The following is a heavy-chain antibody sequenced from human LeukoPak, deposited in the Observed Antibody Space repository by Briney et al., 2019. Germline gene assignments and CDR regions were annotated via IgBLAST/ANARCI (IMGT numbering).Heavy chain of an antibody. D-gene: IGHD3-9*01. CDR2: ILGSGGST. J-gene: IGHJ4*02. V-gene: IGHV3-23*01. CDR1: GFTFSNYA. Sequence: GASLRLSSAASGFTFSNYAMSWVRQAPGKGLEWVSAILGSGGSTYYADSVKGRFTVSRDNSKSTLYLQMNSLRAEDTALYYCAKWGDYDVLTGYYVPDYWGQGTLVTVSS. CDR3: AKWGDYDVLTGYYVPDY.